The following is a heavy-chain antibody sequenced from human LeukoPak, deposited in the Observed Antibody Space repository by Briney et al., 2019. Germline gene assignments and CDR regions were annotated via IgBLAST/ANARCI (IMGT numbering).Heavy chain of an antibody. J-gene: IGHJ5*02. CDR1: GGSISSSSYY. CDR3: AREWVDFGVVILRPGWFDP. D-gene: IGHD3-3*01. CDR2: IHYSGST. Sequence: SETLSLTCTVSGGSISSSSYYWGWIRQPPGKGLEWIGSIHYSGSTYYNPSLKSRVTISVDTSKNQFSLKLSSVTAADTAVYYCAREWVDFGVVILRPGWFDPWGQGTLVTVSS. V-gene: IGHV4-39*07.